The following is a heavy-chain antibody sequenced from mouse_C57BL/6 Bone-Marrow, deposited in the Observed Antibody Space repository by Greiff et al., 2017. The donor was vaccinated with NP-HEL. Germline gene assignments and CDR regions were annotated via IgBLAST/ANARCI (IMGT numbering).Heavy chain of an antibody. CDR2: IDPNSGGT. Sequence: VQRVESGAELVKPGASVKLSCKASGYTFTSYWMHWVKQRPGRGLEWIGRIDPNSGGTKYNEKFKSKATLTVDKPSSTAYMQLSSLTSEDSAVYYCARSGARWLPHYFDYWGQGTTLTVSS. V-gene: IGHV1-72*01. CDR3: ARSGARWLPHYFDY. J-gene: IGHJ2*01. D-gene: IGHD2-3*01. CDR1: GYTFTSYW.